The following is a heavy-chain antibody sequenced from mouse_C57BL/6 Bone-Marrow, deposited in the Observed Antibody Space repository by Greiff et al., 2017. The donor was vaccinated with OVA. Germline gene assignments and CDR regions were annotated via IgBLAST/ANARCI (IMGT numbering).Heavy chain of an antibody. CDR3: ANYDYDGGFAY. V-gene: IGHV3-1*01. J-gene: IGHJ3*01. CDR2: ISYSGST. CDR1: GYSITSGYD. Sequence: EVQGVESGPGMVKPSQSLSLTCTVTGYSITSGYDWHWIRHFPGNKLEWMGYISYSGSTNYNPSLKSRISITHDTSKNHFFLKLNSVTTEDTATYYCANYDYDGGFAYWGQGTLVTVSA. D-gene: IGHD2-4*01.